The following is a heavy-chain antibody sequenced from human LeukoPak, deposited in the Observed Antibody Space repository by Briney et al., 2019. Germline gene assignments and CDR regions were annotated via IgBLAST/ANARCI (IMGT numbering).Heavy chain of an antibody. CDR1: GFTFSSFA. D-gene: IGHD6-19*01. CDR3: AKAPSSGWSNSDY. CDR2: ISGSGGST. Sequence: GGSLRLSCAASGFTFSSFAMSRVRQAPGKGLEWVSAISGSGGSTYYADSVKGRFTISRDNSKNTLYLQMNSLRAEDTAVYYCAKAPSSGWSNSDYWGQGTLVTVSS. J-gene: IGHJ4*02. V-gene: IGHV3-23*01.